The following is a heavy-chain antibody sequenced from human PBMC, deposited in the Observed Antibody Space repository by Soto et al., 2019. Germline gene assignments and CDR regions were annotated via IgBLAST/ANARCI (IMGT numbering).Heavy chain of an antibody. CDR2: RPSDGSST. CDR1: GFTFSSYW. J-gene: IGHJ3*02. CDR3: ARSQFRDPDAFDI. Sequence: GGSLSLSCASSGFTFSSYWMHWVRQAPGKGLVWVSRRPSDGSSTSYADSVKGRFTISRDNAKNTLYLQMNRRRAEDTAVYYCARSQFRDPDAFDIWGQGTMVTVS. V-gene: IGHV3-74*01.